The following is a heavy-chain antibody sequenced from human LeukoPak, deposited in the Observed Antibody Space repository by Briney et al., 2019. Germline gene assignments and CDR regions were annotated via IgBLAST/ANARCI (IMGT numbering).Heavy chain of an antibody. CDR1: GYTFTDYY. V-gene: IGHV1-2*02. CDR2: ISPTSGAT. J-gene: IGHJ3*02. D-gene: IGHD3-10*01. CDR3: ARAELEYYFASGVEAFHI. Sequence: GASVKVSCKASGYTFTDYYIHWVRQAPGQGLEWMGWISPTSGATKFAQKFQGRVTMTRDTSITTAFMELISLTSDDTAVFYCARAELEYYFASGVEAFHIWGQGTMVAVSS.